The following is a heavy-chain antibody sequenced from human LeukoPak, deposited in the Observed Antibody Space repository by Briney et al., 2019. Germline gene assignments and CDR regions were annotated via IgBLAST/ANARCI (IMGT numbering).Heavy chain of an antibody. CDR3: ARVTGYSSGWYDYYYMDV. CDR2: VSSSSTYI. V-gene: IGHV3-21*01. J-gene: IGHJ6*03. CDR1: GFTFSSYS. Sequence: GGSLRLSCAASGFTFSSYSMNWVRQAPGKGLEWVSSVSSSSTYIYYADSVKGRFTISRDNAKNSLYLQMNSLRAEDTAVYYCARVTGYSSGWYDYYYMDVWAKGPRSPSP. D-gene: IGHD6-19*01.